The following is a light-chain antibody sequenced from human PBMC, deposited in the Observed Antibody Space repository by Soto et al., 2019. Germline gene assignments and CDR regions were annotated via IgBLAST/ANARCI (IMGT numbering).Light chain of an antibody. V-gene: IGLV2-23*02. CDR2: EVN. Sequence: QSVLTQPASVSGSPGQSITISCTGTSGDVGNYNLVSWYQQHPGKAPKLMIYEVNKWPSGVSNRFSGSKSGNTASLTISGLQAEDEADYYCCSYVGSSTSYVFGNGTKVTVL. CDR3: CSYVGSSTSYV. CDR1: SGDVGNYNL. J-gene: IGLJ1*01.